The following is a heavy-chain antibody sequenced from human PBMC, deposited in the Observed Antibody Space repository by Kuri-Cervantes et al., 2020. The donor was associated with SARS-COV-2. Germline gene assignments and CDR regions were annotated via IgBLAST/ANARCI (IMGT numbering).Heavy chain of an antibody. V-gene: IGHV5-51*01. CDR2: IYPGDSDT. CDR1: GYSLTSYW. J-gene: IGHJ4*02. D-gene: IGHD2-15*01. CDR3: ARGYCSGGSCYSEDYFDY. Sequence: GGSLRLSCKGSGYSLTSYWIGWVRQMPGKGLEWMGIIYPGDSDTRYSPSFQGQVTISADKSISTAYLQWSSLKASDTAMYYCARGYCSGGSCYSEDYFDYWGQGTLVTVSS.